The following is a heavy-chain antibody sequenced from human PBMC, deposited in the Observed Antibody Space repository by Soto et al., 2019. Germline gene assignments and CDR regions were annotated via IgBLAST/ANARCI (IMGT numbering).Heavy chain of an antibody. CDR1: GFTFRGYW. V-gene: IGHV3-74*01. Sequence: EVQLVESGGTLVQPGGSLRLSCAASGFTFRGYWMYWVRQAPGKGLVWVSRINSDGSDIRYADSVKGRFTISRDNAKNTLYLQMNTLGAGDTAVYYGAKGGMYISGNLDYWGLGTLVTVAS. CDR2: INSDGSDI. J-gene: IGHJ4*02. D-gene: IGHD6-25*01. CDR3: AKGGMYISGNLDY.